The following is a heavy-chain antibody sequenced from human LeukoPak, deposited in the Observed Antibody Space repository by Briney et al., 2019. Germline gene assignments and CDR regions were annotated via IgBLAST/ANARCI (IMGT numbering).Heavy chain of an antibody. Sequence: GGSLRLSCAASGFTFSSYSMNWVRQAPGKGLEWVSYISSSSSTIYYADSVKGRFTISRDNAKNSLYLQMNSLRAEDTAVYYCARVGWELFFGYWGQGTLVTVSS. CDR2: ISSSSSTI. J-gene: IGHJ4*02. V-gene: IGHV3-48*04. D-gene: IGHD1-26*01. CDR1: GFTFSSYS. CDR3: ARVGWELFFGY.